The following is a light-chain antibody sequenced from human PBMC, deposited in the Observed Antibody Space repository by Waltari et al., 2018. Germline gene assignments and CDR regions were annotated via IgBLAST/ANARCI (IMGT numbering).Light chain of an antibody. CDR2: DVN. V-gene: IGLV2-14*03. J-gene: IGLJ1*01. Sequence: QSALTQPASVSGSPGQSITISCTGTSSAIGAYNFVPWFQKHPGKAPKVMFYDVNNRPSGVSSRFSCAKSGNTASLTISGLQAEDEADYYCSSYTTGSTRYVFGSGTKVTVL. CDR1: SSAIGAYNF. CDR3: SSYTTGSTRYV.